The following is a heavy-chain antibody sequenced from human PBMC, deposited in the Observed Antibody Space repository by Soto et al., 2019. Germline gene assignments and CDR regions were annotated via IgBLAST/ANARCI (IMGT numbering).Heavy chain of an antibody. CDR2: ISAYNGNT. V-gene: IGHV1-18*01. Sequence: GASVKVSCKASGYTFTSYGISWVRQAPGQGLEWMGWISAYNGNTNYAQKLQGRVTMTTDTSTSTAYMELRSLRSDDTAVYYCARDLDEGITIFGVVIMQSYGMDVWGQGTTVTVSS. D-gene: IGHD3-3*01. CDR3: ARDLDEGITIFGVVIMQSYGMDV. J-gene: IGHJ6*02. CDR1: GYTFTSYG.